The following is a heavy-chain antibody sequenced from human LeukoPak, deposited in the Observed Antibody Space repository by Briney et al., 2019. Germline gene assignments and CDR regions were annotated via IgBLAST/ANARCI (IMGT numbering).Heavy chain of an antibody. CDR2: MNPNSGNT. D-gene: IGHD6-19*01. J-gene: IGHJ5*02. CDR1: GYTFTSYD. CDR3: ARVGSSGWYENWFDP. Sequence: ASVKVSCKASGYTFTSYDINWVRQATGQGLEWMGWMNPNSGNTGYAQKFQGRVTMTRNISISTAYMELSSLRSEDTAVYYCARVGSSGWYENWFDPWGQGTLVTVSS. V-gene: IGHV1-8*01.